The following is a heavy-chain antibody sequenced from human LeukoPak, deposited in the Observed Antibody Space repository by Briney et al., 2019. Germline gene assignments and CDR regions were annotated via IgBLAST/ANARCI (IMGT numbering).Heavy chain of an antibody. V-gene: IGHV3-48*01. Sequence: PGGSLRLSRAASGFTFSSYTMNWVRQAPGKGLGWGSYISSSSTIYYAASVKGRFTISRDNAKNSLYLQMNSLRAEDTAVYYCAREVGMALSEYYYYGMDVWGQGTTVTASS. D-gene: IGHD5-24*01. CDR3: AREVGMALSEYYYYGMDV. CDR1: GFTFSSYT. CDR2: ISSSSTI. J-gene: IGHJ6*02.